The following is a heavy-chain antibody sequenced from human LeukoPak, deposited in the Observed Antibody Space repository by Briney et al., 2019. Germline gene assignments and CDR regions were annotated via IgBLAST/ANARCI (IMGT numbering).Heavy chain of an antibody. CDR3: ARPTAGGSGYSDYFDY. CDR2: IYYSGNT. V-gene: IGHV4-39*01. J-gene: IGHJ4*02. Sequence: PSETLSLTCTVSGVSISSSNSYWGWIRQPPGKGLEWIGSIYYSGNTYYNASLKSQVSISIDTSKNQFSLKLNSVTAADTAVYYCARPTAGGSGYSDYFDYWGQGTLVTVSS. CDR1: GVSISSSNSY. D-gene: IGHD3-22*01.